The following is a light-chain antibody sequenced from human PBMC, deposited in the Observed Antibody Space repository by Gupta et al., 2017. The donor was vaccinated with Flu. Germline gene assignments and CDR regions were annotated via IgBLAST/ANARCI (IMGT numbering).Light chain of an antibody. Sequence: QAVVTQEPSLTVSPGGTVTPTCAPSTGAVTSGHYPYWFQQKPGQAPRTLIYDTSYKHSWTPARFSGSLLGVKAALTLSGAQPEDEADYYCLLSYSGIRVFGGGTKLTVL. CDR2: DTS. CDR1: TGAVTSGHY. V-gene: IGLV7-46*01. CDR3: LLSYSGIRV. J-gene: IGLJ3*02.